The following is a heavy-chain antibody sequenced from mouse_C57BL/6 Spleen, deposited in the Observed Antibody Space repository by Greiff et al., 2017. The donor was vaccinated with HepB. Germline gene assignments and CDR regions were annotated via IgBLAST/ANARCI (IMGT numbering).Heavy chain of an antibody. Sequence: EVKLMESGGGLVKPGGSLKLSCAASGFTFSSYAMSWVRQTPEKRLEWVATISDGGSYTYYPDNVKGRFTISRDNAKNNLYLQMSHLKSEDTAMYYCARDRTGTPSFDYWGQGTTLTVSS. CDR3: ARDRTGTPSFDY. CDR1: GFTFSSYA. V-gene: IGHV5-4*01. D-gene: IGHD4-1*01. CDR2: ISDGGSYT. J-gene: IGHJ2*01.